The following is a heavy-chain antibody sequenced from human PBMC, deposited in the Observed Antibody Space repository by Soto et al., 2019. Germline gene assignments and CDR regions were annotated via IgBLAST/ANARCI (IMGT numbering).Heavy chain of an antibody. J-gene: IGHJ3*02. D-gene: IGHD3-16*01. CDR1: GFTLSRHW. CDR2: IKEDGSEI. V-gene: IGHV3-7*03. Sequence: GGSLRLSCAACGFTLSRHWMSWVRQAPGKGLEWVAKIKEDGSEINYVDSVKGRFTISRDNAKNSLYLQMDSLRAEDTAVYYCARDGLPFALDIWGHGTMVTVSS. CDR3: ARDGLPFALDI.